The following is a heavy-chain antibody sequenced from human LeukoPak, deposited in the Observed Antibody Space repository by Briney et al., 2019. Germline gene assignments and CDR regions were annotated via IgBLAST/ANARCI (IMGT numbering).Heavy chain of an antibody. CDR2: ISGSGGGT. J-gene: IGHJ4*02. D-gene: IGHD6-13*01. CDR1: GFTFSSIA. V-gene: IGHV3-23*01. Sequence: GGSLRLSCAASGFTFSSIAMSWVRQAPDKGLEWVSTISGSGGGTYYADSVKGRFTISRDNPKNTQYLQMNSLRAEDTAVYYCAKVMIIAAAGNGYYFDYWGQGTLVTVSS. CDR3: AKVMIIAAAGNGYYFDY.